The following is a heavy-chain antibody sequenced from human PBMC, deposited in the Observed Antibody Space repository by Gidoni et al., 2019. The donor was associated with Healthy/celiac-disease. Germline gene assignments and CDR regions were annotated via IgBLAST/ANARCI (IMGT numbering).Heavy chain of an antibody. V-gene: IGHV3-23*01. J-gene: IGHJ4*02. D-gene: IGHD3-22*01. CDR3: AKEYYYGSSGYRGGFDY. Sequence: EVQLLESAAGLVQTGGSRNLPCPASGFTCSRYAMSWVRQATAQVLECVSAISGIGGSTYYADSVKGRFTISRDNSKNTLYLQMNSLRAEDTAVYYCAKEYYYGSSGYRGGFDYWGQGTLVTVSS. CDR1: GFTCSRYA. CDR2: ISGIGGST.